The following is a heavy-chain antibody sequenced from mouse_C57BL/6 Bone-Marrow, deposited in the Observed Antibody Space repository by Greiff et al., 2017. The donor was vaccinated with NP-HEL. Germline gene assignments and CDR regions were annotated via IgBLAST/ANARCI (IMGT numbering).Heavy chain of an antibody. CDR1: GYTFTGYW. D-gene: IGHD1-1*01. CDR3: ARGILFVTTVVVPLDY. J-gene: IGHJ2*01. V-gene: IGHV1-9*01. Sequence: QVQLKQSGAELMKPGASVKLSCKATGYTFTGYWIEWVKQRPGHGLEWIGEILPGSGSTNYNDKFKGKATFTADTSSNTAYMQLSSLTTEDSAIYYCARGILFVTTVVVPLDYWGQGTTLTVSS. CDR2: ILPGSGST.